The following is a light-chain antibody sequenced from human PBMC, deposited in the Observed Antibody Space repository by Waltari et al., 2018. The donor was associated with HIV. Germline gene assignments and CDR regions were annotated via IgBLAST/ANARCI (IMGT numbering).Light chain of an antibody. CDR2: PDT. J-gene: IGLJ3*02. CDR1: KLGDKY. CDR3: QAWDSSTWM. Sequence: SYELTQPPSVSVSPGQTASITCSGDKLGDKYACWYQQKPGQSPVLVIYPDTKRPSGIPERFSGSNSGNTATLTISGTQAMDEADYYCQAWDSSTWMFGGGTKLTVL. V-gene: IGLV3-1*01.